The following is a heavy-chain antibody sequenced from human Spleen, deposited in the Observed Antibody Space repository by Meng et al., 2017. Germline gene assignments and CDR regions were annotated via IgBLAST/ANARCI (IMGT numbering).Heavy chain of an antibody. CDR2: INHSGST. CDR1: GGSFSGYY. Sequence: VEPQQWGAGLLTPSETLSLPCAVYGGSFSGYYWSWIRQPPGKGLEWIGEINHSGSTNYNPSLKSRVTISVDTSKNQFSLKLSSVAAADTAVYYCARGWGRGYSFDPWGQGTLVTVSS. CDR3: ARGWGRGYSFDP. J-gene: IGHJ5*02. V-gene: IGHV4-34*01. D-gene: IGHD5-18*01.